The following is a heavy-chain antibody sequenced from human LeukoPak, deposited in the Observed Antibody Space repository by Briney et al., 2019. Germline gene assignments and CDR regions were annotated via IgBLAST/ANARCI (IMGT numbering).Heavy chain of an antibody. J-gene: IGHJ4*02. CDR3: AKAAAAGPGLYYSDY. CDR2: ISGSGTST. Sequence: GGSLRLSCAASGFIFSSFGMSWVRQAPGKGLEWVSGISGSGTSTYYADSVKGRFSISRDNSRNTLFLQMNSLRAEDTAVYYCAKAAAAGPGLYYSDYWGQGTLVTVSS. V-gene: IGHV3-23*01. CDR1: GFIFSSFG. D-gene: IGHD6-13*01.